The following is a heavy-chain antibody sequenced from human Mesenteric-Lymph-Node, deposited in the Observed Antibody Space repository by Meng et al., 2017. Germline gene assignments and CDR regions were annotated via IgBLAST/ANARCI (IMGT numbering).Heavy chain of an antibody. CDR1: GASISSDW. Sequence: VPLQESGPGLLKASGTLSLTCAVSGASISSDWWSWVRQPPGKGLEWIGEIYQTGSTNYNPSLKSRVTISIDKSKNQFSLKLTSVTAADTALYYCARDPTAVAGYFDYWGRGTLVTVSS. D-gene: IGHD6-19*01. CDR3: ARDPTAVAGYFDY. CDR2: IYQTGST. V-gene: IGHV4-4*02. J-gene: IGHJ4*02.